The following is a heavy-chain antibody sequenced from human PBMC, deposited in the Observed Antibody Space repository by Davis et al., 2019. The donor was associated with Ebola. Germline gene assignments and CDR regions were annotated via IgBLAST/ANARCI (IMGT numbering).Heavy chain of an antibody. Sequence: GESLKISCATSGFIFSDYSMNWVRQASGKGLEWVAYLSSTGSRVYYADSGKGRFTISRDNVKDSMSLQMNRLRDEDTAVYFCARAVRNAILIDSWGQGIQVTVSS. V-gene: IGHV3-48*02. CDR1: GFIFSDYS. J-gene: IGHJ4*02. CDR2: LSSTGSRV. D-gene: IGHD2-21*01. CDR3: ARAVRNAILIDS.